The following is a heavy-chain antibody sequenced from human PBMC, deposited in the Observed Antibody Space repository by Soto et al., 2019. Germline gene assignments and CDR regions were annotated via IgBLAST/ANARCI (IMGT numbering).Heavy chain of an antibody. D-gene: IGHD2-2*01. Sequence: PGGSLRLSCAASGFTFSSYAMSWVRQAPGKGLEWVSAISGSGGSTYYADSVKGRFTISRDNSKNTLYLQMNSLRAEDTAVYYYAKGRFGAVVVPAAFDYWGQGTLVTVSS. CDR1: GFTFSSYA. CDR2: ISGSGGST. V-gene: IGHV3-23*01. CDR3: AKGRFGAVVVPAAFDY. J-gene: IGHJ4*02.